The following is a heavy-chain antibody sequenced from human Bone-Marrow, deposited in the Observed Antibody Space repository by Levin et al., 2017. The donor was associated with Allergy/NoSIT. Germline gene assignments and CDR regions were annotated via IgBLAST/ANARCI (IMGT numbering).Heavy chain of an antibody. CDR2: IGTAGDT. CDR3: ARYNYEYNALDI. J-gene: IGHJ3*02. Sequence: AGGSLRLSCAASGFTFGTHDMHWVRQGTGKGLEWVSTIGTAGDTYYPDSVRGRFTISRENAKNSLYLQMNGLSAGDTAVYYCARYNYEYNALDIWGQGTMVTVSS. CDR1: GFTFGTHD. V-gene: IGHV3-13*01. D-gene: IGHD5-18*01.